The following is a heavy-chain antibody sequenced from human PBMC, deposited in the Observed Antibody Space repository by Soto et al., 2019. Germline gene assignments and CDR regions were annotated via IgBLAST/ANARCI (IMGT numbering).Heavy chain of an antibody. CDR3: ASLDGYNRYFDL. CDR1: GGSISTGGCS. D-gene: IGHD5-18*01. CDR2: IFDTGKT. V-gene: IGHV4-30-2*01. Sequence: QVHLQESGSGLVKPSQTLSLTCAVSGGSISTGGCSWSWIRLPPGRALEWIGYIFDTGKTYYSASLKSRVTMSVDRAQNQFSLRLESVTAADTAIYFCASLDGYNRYFDLWGRGTLVTVSS. J-gene: IGHJ2*01.